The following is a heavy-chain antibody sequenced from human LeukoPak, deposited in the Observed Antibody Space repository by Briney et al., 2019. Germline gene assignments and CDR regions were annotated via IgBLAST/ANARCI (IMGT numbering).Heavy chain of an antibody. V-gene: IGHV1-69*06. CDR1: GGTFSSYA. CDR3: ATRHRPYGGLS. J-gene: IGHJ5*02. Sequence: GASVKVSCKASGGTFSSYAISWVRQAPGQGLEWMGGITPIFGTPNYAQKFQGRVTMTEDTSTDTAYMELSSLRSEDTAVYYCATRHRPYGGLSWGQGTLVTVSS. D-gene: IGHD4-23*01. CDR2: ITPIFGTP.